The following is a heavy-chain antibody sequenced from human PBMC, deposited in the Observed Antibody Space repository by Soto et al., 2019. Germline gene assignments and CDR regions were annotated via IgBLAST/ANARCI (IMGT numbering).Heavy chain of an antibody. CDR1: GGSFSGYY. CDR3: ARARYCSSTSCSLLGGWFDP. Sequence: SETLSLTCAVYGGSFSGYYWSWIRQPPGKGLEWIGEINHSGSTNYNPSLKSRVTISVDTSKNQFSLKLSSVTAADTAVYYCARARYCSSTSCSLLGGWFDPWGQGTLVTVSS. CDR2: INHSGST. D-gene: IGHD2-2*01. V-gene: IGHV4-34*01. J-gene: IGHJ5*02.